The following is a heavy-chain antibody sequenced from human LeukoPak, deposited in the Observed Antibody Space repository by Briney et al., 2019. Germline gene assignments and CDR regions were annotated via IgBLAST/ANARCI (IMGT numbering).Heavy chain of an antibody. Sequence: GGSLRLSCAVSGFTFSISALTWVRQAPGKGLEWVSLINYSGANAYYADSVRGRFTIFRDNSKNMLYLQMNSLSAEDTAIYYCAIEIELSTWGQGTMVSV. V-gene: IGHV3-23*01. CDR3: AIEIELST. CDR2: INYSGANA. CDR1: GFTFSISA. D-gene: IGHD5-18*01. J-gene: IGHJ3*01.